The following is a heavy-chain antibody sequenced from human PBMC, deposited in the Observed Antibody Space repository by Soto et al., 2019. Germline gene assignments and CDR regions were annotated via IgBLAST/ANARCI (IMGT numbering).Heavy chain of an antibody. Sequence: GGSLRLSCAASVFTFSSYSMNLVRQAPGKGLECVSSISSSSSYIYYADSVKGRFTISRYNAKNSLYLQMNSLRAEDTAVYYCARSAPTYGMDVWGQGTTVTVSS. CDR2: ISSSSSYI. CDR1: VFTFSSYS. V-gene: IGHV3-21*01. CDR3: ARSAPTYGMDV. J-gene: IGHJ6*02.